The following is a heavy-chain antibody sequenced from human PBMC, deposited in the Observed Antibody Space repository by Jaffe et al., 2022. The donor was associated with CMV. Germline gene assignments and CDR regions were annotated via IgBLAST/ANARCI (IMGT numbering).Heavy chain of an antibody. CDR2: INPSGGST. V-gene: IGHV1-46*01. J-gene: IGHJ4*02. Sequence: QVQLVQSGAEVKKPGASVKVSCKASGYTFTSYYMHWVRQAPGQGLEWMGIINPSGGSTSYAQKFQGRVTMTRDTSTSTVYMELSSLRSEDTAVYYCARDEAAFTFGGVIVKGPDYWGQGTLVTVSS. CDR1: GYTFTSYY. CDR3: ARDEAAFTFGGVIVKGPDY. D-gene: IGHD3-16*02.